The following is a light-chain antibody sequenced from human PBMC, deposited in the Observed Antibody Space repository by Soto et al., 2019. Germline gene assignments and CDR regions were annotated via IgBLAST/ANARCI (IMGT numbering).Light chain of an antibody. CDR2: KVS. CDR1: ESLLHSDGKTY. CDR3: CQASQYPPSA. J-gene: IGKJ2*01. V-gene: IGKV2-24*01. Sequence: DIVLTQTPLSSPVTLGQPASISCRSSESLLHSDGKTYLSWLQQRPGQPPRLLIYKVSTRLSGVPDTFSGGGAGAASSPIISRVEPHDVGAYYCCQASQYPPSAFGQGTKLEIE.